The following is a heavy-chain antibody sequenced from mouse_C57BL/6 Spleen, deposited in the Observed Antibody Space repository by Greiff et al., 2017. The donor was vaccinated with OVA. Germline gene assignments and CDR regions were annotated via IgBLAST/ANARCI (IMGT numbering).Heavy chain of an antibody. CDR1: GYTFTSYW. J-gene: IGHJ4*01. CDR2: IYPGSGST. CDR3: ARESLLTGTDYAMDY. V-gene: IGHV1-55*01. D-gene: IGHD4-1*01. Sequence: QVQLQQPGAELVKPGASVKMSCKASGYTFTSYWITWVKQRPGQGLERIGDIYPGSGSTNYNEKFKSKATLTVDTSSSTAYMQLSSLTSEDSAVYYCARESLLTGTDYAMDYWGQGTSVTVSS.